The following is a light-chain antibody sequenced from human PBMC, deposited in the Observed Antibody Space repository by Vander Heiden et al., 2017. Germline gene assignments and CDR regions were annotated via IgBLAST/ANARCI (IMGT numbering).Light chain of an antibody. CDR1: SSDIGSYNL. CDR2: EVS. V-gene: IGLV2-23*02. J-gene: IGLJ3*02. Sequence: QSALTQPASVSGSPGQSITISCTGTSSDIGSYNLVSWYQHHPGKAPKLIIYEVSNRPSGISNRFSGSKSGNTASLTISGLQAEDESDYHCCSYAGTNTYWVFGGGTKLTVL. CDR3: CSYAGTNTYWV.